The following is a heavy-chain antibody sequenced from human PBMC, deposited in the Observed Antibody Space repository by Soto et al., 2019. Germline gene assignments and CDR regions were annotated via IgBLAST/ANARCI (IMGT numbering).Heavy chain of an antibody. CDR3: ARELRADYCSGGSCYPHPVSY. D-gene: IGHD2-15*01. Sequence: GGSLRLSCAASGFTFSSYSMNWVRQAPGKGLEWVSSISSSSSYIYYADSVKGRFTMSSDKAKNLLYMQMNSLRAEDTAVYYCARELRADYCSGGSCYPHPVSYWGQGTLVTVSS. CDR1: GFTFSSYS. CDR2: ISSSSSYI. J-gene: IGHJ4*02. V-gene: IGHV3-21*01.